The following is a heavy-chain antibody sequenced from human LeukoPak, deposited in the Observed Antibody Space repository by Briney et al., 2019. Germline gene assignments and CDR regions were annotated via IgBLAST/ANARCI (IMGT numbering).Heavy chain of an antibody. D-gene: IGHD5-12*01. Sequence: SETLSLTCTVSGGSMTRYYWSWIRQPPGKGLECVGDIYYSGSTNYNPSIKTRVDTSKNQLSLKLSSVTATDTAVYYCAKHSYRVDSFTDYWGQGTLVTVSS. CDR3: AKHSYRVDSFTDY. CDR2: IYYSGST. V-gene: IGHV4-59*08. J-gene: IGHJ4*02. CDR1: GGSMTRYY.